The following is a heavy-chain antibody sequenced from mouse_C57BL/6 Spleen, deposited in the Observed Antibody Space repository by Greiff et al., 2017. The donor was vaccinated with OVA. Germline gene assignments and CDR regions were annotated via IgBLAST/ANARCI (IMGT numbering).Heavy chain of an antibody. Sequence: EVQLVESGPGLVKPSQSLSLTCSVTGYSITSGYYWNWIRQFPGNKLEWMGYISYDGSNNYNPSLKNRISITRDTSKNQFFLKLNSVTTEDTATYYCATLYYAMDYWGQGTSVTVSS. CDR1: GYSITSGYY. CDR2: ISYDGSN. J-gene: IGHJ4*01. V-gene: IGHV3-6*01. CDR3: ATLYYAMDY.